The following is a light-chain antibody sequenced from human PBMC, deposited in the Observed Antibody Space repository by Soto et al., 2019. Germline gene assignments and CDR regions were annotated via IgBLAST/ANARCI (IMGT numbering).Light chain of an antibody. CDR2: GAS. Sequence: EIVMTQSPATLSVSPGDTATLSCRASQSIGSNVCWYQQKPGQAPRLLIYGASTRATGISARFSGSGSGTEFSLTISSLQSEDLAVYYCQQYNTWSLITFGQGTRLEIK. J-gene: IGKJ5*01. CDR1: QSIGSN. CDR3: QQYNTWSLIT. V-gene: IGKV3-15*01.